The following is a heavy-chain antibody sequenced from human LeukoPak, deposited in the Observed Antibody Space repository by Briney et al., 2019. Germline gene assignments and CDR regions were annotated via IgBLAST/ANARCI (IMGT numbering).Heavy chain of an antibody. CDR2: INAGNGNT. CDR3: ARGYSEAQDV. V-gene: IGHV1-3*01. CDR1: GYTFTTYA. J-gene: IGHJ6*02. Sequence: GASVTVSCKTSGYTFTTYAFHWVRQAPGQRLEWMGSINAGNGNTKFSQNLQGRVTITRDTSASTAYMELSSLRSEDAAVYYCARGYSEAQDVWGQGTTVTVSS. D-gene: IGHD3-9*01.